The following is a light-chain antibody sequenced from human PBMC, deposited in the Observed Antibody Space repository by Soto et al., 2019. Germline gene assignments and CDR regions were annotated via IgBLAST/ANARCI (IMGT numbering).Light chain of an antibody. CDR2: DAS. Sequence: EIVLTQSPGTLSLSPGERATLSCRASQSVSSRYLAWYQQKPGQAPRLLIYDASARATGTPNRFSGSGSGTDFTLTISRLEPEDFAVYYCQQTNTLGGGTKVEL. CDR3: QQTNT. V-gene: IGKV3-20*01. J-gene: IGKJ4*01. CDR1: QSVSSRY.